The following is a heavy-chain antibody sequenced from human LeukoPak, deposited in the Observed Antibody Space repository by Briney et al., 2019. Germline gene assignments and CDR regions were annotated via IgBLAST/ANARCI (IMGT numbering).Heavy chain of an antibody. D-gene: IGHD3-10*01. J-gene: IGHJ5*02. CDR1: GYTFTSYG. CDR2: INPYNGHT. V-gene: IGHV1-8*02. CDR3: ASSTGSGRYYGSGSYYNNWFDP. Sequence: ASVKVSCKAAGYTFTSYGISWVRQAPGQGLEWMGWINPYNGHTNYAQKFQGRVTMTRNTSISTAYMELSSLRSEDTAVYYCASSTGSGRYYGSGSYYNNWFDPWGQGTLVTVSS.